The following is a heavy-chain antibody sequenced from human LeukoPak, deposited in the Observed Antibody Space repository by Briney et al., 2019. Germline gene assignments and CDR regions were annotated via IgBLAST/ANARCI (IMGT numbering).Heavy chain of an antibody. V-gene: IGHV3-48*02. Sequence: GGSLRLFYVASGYSFNNYLMNWVRQAPGKGLEWIAYIGGSPSITYYSDSVKGRFTISRDNARNSVYLQMSSLRDEDTAVYYCAKETYLDFSTFYFDSWGQGSLVTVSS. D-gene: IGHD3-3*01. CDR2: IGGSPSIT. CDR3: AKETYLDFSTFYFDS. J-gene: IGHJ4*02. CDR1: GYSFNNYL.